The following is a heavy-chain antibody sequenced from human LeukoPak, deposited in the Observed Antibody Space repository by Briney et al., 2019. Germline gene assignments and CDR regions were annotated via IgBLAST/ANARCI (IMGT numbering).Heavy chain of an antibody. J-gene: IGHJ6*02. D-gene: IGHD3-22*01. CDR2: IIPILGIA. Sequence: SVKVSCKASGGTFSSYAISWVRQAPGQGLEWMGRIIPILGIANYAQKFQGRVTITADKSTSTAYMELSSLRSEDTAVYYCARDAYYYDSSGYYDSGNYYYYGMEVWGQGTTVTVSS. V-gene: IGHV1-69*04. CDR1: GGTFSSYA. CDR3: ARDAYYYDSSGYYDSGNYYYYGMEV.